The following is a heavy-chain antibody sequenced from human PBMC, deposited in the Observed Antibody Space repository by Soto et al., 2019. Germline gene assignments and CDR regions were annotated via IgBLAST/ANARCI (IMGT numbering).Heavy chain of an antibody. V-gene: IGHV3-9*01. Sequence: GGSLRLSCAASGFTFDDYAMHWVRQVPGKGLEWVSGINWNSGSIGYGDSVKGRFAISRDNAKNSMHLQMNSLSAEDTAFYYCVKDESINWYSGHFRHWGQGTLVTVSS. J-gene: IGHJ1*01. D-gene: IGHD6-13*01. CDR3: VKDESINWYSGHFRH. CDR1: GFTFDDYA. CDR2: INWNSGSI.